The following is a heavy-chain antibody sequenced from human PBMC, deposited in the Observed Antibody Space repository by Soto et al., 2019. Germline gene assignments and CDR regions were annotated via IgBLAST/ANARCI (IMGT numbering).Heavy chain of an antibody. J-gene: IGHJ6*03. V-gene: IGHV3-21*01. Sequence: GGSLRLSCAASGFTFSTYTMNWVRQAPGKGLEWVSSISTSGSHMYDADSVKGRFTISRDNAKNSLYLQMNSLRAEDTAVYYCARRDTAMIMVDYYYMDVWGKGTTVTVSS. CDR2: ISTSGSHM. CDR1: GFTFSTYT. CDR3: ARRDTAMIMVDYYYMDV. D-gene: IGHD5-18*01.